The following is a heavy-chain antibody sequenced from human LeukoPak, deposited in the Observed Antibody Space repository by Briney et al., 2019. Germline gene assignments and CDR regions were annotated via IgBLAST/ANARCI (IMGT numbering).Heavy chain of an antibody. Sequence: GGSLRLSCAPSGFIFSNYAMSWVRQAPGKGLEWVSDISDIGASTNYVGSVKGRFTISRDNSKNMLYMQMNSLRAEDTALYYCASKGNGALDIWGQGTMVTVSS. CDR2: ISDIGAST. CDR3: ASKGNGALDI. D-gene: IGHD1-1*01. V-gene: IGHV3-23*01. CDR1: GFIFSNYA. J-gene: IGHJ3*02.